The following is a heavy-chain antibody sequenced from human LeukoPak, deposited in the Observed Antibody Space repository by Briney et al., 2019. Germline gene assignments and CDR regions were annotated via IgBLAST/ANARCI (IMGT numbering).Heavy chain of an antibody. CDR3: ARGVWFGEFGLDY. Sequence: PGGSLRLSCAASGFTFTIYWMSWVRQAPGKGLEWVSSISSSSSYIYYADSVKGRFTISRDNAKNSLYLQMNSLRAEDTAVYYCARGVWFGEFGLDYWGQGTLVTVSS. CDR2: ISSSSSYI. V-gene: IGHV3-21*01. CDR1: GFTFTIYW. D-gene: IGHD3-10*01. J-gene: IGHJ4*02.